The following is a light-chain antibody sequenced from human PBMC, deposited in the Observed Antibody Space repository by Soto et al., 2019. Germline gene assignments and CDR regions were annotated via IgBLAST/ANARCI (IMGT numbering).Light chain of an antibody. CDR3: QQYGSSPPIT. Sequence: VMTQSPATLSLSPGERATLSCRASQSITSNLAWYQQKPGRAPRLLIYGASTRATGIPARFSGSGSGTDFTLTISRLEPEDFAVYYCQQYGSSPPITFGQGTRLEIK. CDR1: QSITSN. CDR2: GAS. J-gene: IGKJ5*01. V-gene: IGKV3-20*01.